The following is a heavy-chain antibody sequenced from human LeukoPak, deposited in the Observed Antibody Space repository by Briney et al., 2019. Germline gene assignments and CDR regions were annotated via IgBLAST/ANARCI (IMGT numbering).Heavy chain of an antibody. CDR1: GFTFSSYA. CDR3: APGGDLTGYLGY. J-gene: IGHJ4*02. V-gene: IGHV3-23*01. D-gene: IGHD3-9*01. CDR2: ISGSGGST. Sequence: GGSLRLSCAASGFTFSSYAMSWVRQAPGKGLEWVSAISGSGGSTYDADSVKGRFTISRDNSKNTLYLQMNSLRAEDTAVYYCAPGGDLTGYLGYWGQGTLVTVSS.